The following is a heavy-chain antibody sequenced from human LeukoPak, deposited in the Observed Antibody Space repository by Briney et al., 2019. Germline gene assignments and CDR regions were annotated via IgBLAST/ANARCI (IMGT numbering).Heavy chain of an antibody. CDR3: ATDLGIAAAGKIY. D-gene: IGHD6-13*01. CDR2: FDPEDGET. V-gene: IGHV1-24*01. CDR1: GYTLTELS. J-gene: IGHJ4*02. Sequence: VASVKVSCKVSGYTLTELSMHWVRQAPGKGLEWMGGFDPEDGETIYAQKFQGRVTMTEDTSTDTAYMELSSLRSEDTAVYYRATDLGIAAAGKIYWGQGTLVTVSS.